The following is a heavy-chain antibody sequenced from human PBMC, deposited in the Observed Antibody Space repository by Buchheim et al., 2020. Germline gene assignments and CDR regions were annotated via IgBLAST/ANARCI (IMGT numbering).Heavy chain of an antibody. CDR2: LYDRGTS. J-gene: IGHJ6*02. CDR3: ARLGMKDGYYYYGMDV. CDR1: GGSISNSPFY. V-gene: IGHV4-39*02. Sequence: QLQLQESGPAMVKPSDTLSLTCTVSGGSISNSPFYWGWIRQAPGKGLEWIGSLYDRGTSYYNPSLKTRVTISIDTSANHFSLTLTSVTAADAAVYYCARLGMKDGYYYYGMDVWGQGTT. D-gene: IGHD7-27*01.